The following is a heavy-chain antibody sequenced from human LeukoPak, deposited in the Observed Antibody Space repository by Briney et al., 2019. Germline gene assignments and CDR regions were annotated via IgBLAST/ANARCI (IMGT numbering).Heavy chain of an antibody. CDR2: IYYSGST. CDR3: RYFQWLLLVY. J-gene: IGHJ4*02. CDR1: GGSISSSSYY. D-gene: IGHD3-9*01. V-gene: IGHV4-39*01. Sequence: SETLSLTCTVSGGSISSSSYYWGWLRQPPGKGLEWFGSIYYSGSTYYNPSLKRRVTISVDTSKNQCSLKLSSVTAADTALYSWRYFQWLLLVYWGQGTLASVPS.